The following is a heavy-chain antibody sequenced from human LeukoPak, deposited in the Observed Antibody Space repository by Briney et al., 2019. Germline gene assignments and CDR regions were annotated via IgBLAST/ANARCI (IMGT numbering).Heavy chain of an antibody. D-gene: IGHD5-24*01. CDR2: INSDGSST. CDR3: AREGWLQRELNFDY. Sequence: GGSLRLSCAASGFTFSSYWMHWVRQAPGKGLVWVSRINSDGSSTSYADSVKGRFTISRDNAKNTLYLQMNSLRAEDTAVHYCAREGWLQRELNFDYWGQGTLVTVSS. CDR1: GFTFSSYW. V-gene: IGHV3-74*01. J-gene: IGHJ4*02.